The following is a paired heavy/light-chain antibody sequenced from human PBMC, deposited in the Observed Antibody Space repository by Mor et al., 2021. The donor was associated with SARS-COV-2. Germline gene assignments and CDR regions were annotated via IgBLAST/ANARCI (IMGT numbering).Heavy chain of an antibody. D-gene: IGHD3-10*01. CDR2: ISSDGTNK. V-gene: IGHV3-30*18. Sequence: QVQLVESGGGVVQPGRSLRLSCAASGFTFSSYGMHWVRQAPGKGLEWVAFISSDGTNKYFGDSVKGRFTISRDNSMHTLYLQMNSLRAEDTAVYHCAKVKVPTSGYYGMGVWGQGTTVTVSS. J-gene: IGHJ6*02. CDR1: GFTFSSYG. CDR3: AKVKVPTSGYYGMGV.
Light chain of an antibody. V-gene: IGLV3-21*02. Sequence: SYVLTQPPSVSVAPGQTARITCGGDNIGSKSVHWYQQKPGQAPVLVVYDDGDRPSGIPERFSGSNSGNTATLTISRVEAGDEADYYCQLWDSSNHRVVFGGGTRLTVL. CDR3: QLWDSSNHRVV. CDR1: NIGSKS. J-gene: IGLJ2*01. CDR2: DDG.